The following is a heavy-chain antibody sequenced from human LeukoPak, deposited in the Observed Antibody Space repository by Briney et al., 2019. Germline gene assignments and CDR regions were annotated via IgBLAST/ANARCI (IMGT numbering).Heavy chain of an antibody. CDR3: ARRGYYYDSSGYPRPYYYYYMDV. J-gene: IGHJ6*03. V-gene: IGHV4-34*01. CDR2: INHSGST. Sequence: SETLSLTCAVYGGSFSGYYWSWIRQPPGKGLEWIGEINHSGSTNYNPSLKSRVTISVDTSKNQFSLKLSSVTAADTAVYYCARRGYYYDSSGYPRPYYYYYMDVWGKGTTVTVSS. D-gene: IGHD3-22*01. CDR1: GGSFSGYY.